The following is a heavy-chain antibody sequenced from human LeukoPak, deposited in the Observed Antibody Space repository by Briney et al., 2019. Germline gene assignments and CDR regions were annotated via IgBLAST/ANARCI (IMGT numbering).Heavy chain of an antibody. J-gene: IGHJ4*02. D-gene: IGHD3-22*01. CDR2: ISGSGASS. Sequence: GGSLRLSCAASGFTFSSYAMSWVRQAPGKGLEWVSAISGSGASSYYADSVKGRFTISRGNSKNTLYLQMNSLRAEDTAVYYCAKDDWITMIVYWGQGTLVTVSS. CDR1: GFTFSSYA. V-gene: IGHV3-23*01. CDR3: AKDDWITMIVY.